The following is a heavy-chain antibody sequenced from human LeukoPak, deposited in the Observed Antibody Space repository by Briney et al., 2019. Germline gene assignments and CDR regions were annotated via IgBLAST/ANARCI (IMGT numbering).Heavy chain of an antibody. CDR1: GGSISSYY. J-gene: IGHJ4*02. D-gene: IGHD6-19*01. CDR3: ARHHSSGWYFDY. V-gene: IGHV4-59*08. CDR2: IYYSGST. Sequence: PSETLSLTCTVSGGSISSYYWSWIRQPPGKGLEWIGYIYYSGSTNYNPSLKTRVTISVDTSKNQFSLKLSSVTAADTAVYYCARHHSSGWYFDYWGQGTLVTVSS.